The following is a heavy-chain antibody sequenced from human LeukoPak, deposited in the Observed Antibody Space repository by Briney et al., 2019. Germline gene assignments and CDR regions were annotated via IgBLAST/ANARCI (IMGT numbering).Heavy chain of an antibody. CDR3: ARQGYCTNGVCYSV. J-gene: IGHJ4*02. V-gene: IGHV1-69*13. CDR2: IIPIFGTA. D-gene: IGHD2-8*01. Sequence: ASVKVSCKASGGTFSSYAIGWVRQAPGQGLEWMGGIIPIFGTANYAQKFQGRVTITADESTSTAYMELSSLRSEDTAVYYCARQGYCTNGVCYSVWGQGTLVTVSS. CDR1: GGTFSSYA.